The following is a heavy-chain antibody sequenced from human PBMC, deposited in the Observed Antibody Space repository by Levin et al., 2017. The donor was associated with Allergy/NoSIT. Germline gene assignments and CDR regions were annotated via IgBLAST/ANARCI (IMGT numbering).Heavy chain of an antibody. CDR2: INHSGST. D-gene: IGHD6-19*01. Sequence: PSETLSLTCAVYGGSFSGYYWSWIRQPPGKGLEWIGEINHSGSTNYNPSLKSRVTISVDTSKNQFSLKLSSVTAADTAVYYCARGRLTRLAPWGQGTLVTVSS. J-gene: IGHJ5*02. CDR1: GGSFSGYY. CDR3: ARGRLTRLAP. V-gene: IGHV4-34*01.